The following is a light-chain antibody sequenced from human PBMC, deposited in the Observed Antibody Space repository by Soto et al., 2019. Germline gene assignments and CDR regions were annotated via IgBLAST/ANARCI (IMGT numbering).Light chain of an antibody. V-gene: IGLV1-47*01. CDR1: SSNIGSND. Sequence: QSVLTQPPSASGTPGQRVTISCSGSSSNIGSNDAFWYQQLPGTAPKLLIYMSNQRPSGVPDRFSGSKSGTSASLAISGLRSEDAADYYCASWDYSLSGVLFGGGTKLTVL. CDR3: ASWDYSLSGVL. J-gene: IGLJ2*01. CDR2: MSN.